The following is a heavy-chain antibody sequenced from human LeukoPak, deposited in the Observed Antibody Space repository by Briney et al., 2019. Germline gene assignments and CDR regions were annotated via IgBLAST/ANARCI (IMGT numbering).Heavy chain of an antibody. V-gene: IGHV7-4-1*02. J-gene: IGHJ6*02. CDR2: INTNTGNP. Sequence: ASVKVSCKASGYTFTSYAMNWVRQAPGQGLEWMGWINTNTGNPTYAQGFTGRFVFSLDTSVSTAYLQISSLKAEDTAVYYCARVDCSGGSCYYYYGMDVWGQGTTVTVSS. CDR3: ARVDCSGGSCYYYYGMDV. CDR1: GYTFTSYA. D-gene: IGHD2-15*01.